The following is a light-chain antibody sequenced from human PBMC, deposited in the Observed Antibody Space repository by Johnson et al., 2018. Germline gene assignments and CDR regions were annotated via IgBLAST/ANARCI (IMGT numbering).Light chain of an antibody. CDR2: ENN. J-gene: IGLJ1*01. CDR1: SSNIGNNY. Sequence: QSVLTQPPSVSAAPGQKVTISCSGSSSNIGNNYVSWYQQLPGTAPKLLIYENNKRPSGIPDRFSGSKSGTSATLGITGLQTGDEADYYGGTWDSSLSAGNVFGTVTKVTVL. V-gene: IGLV1-51*02. CDR3: GTWDSSLSAGNV.